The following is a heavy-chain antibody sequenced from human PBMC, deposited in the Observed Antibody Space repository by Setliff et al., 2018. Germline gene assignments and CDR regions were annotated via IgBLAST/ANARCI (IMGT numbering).Heavy chain of an antibody. D-gene: IGHD2-2*01. J-gene: IGHJ4*02. CDR2: ISAYNGYI. V-gene: IGHV1-18*01. Sequence: ASVKVSCKASGYTFINYDINWVRQATGQGLEWMGWISAYNGYIVYAQKFQGRVTMTTDTSTTTAYMEVRSLRSDDTAVYYCARDRKEIVVKPPAASLDYWGQGTQVTVSS. CDR3: ARDRKEIVVKPPAASLDY. CDR1: GYTFINYD.